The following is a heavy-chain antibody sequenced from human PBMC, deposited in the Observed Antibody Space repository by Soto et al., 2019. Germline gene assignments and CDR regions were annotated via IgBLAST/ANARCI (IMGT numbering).Heavy chain of an antibody. D-gene: IGHD6-13*01. CDR2: IYYSGNT. CDR3: ARFIAAPAPYDS. V-gene: IGHV4-31*03. Sequence: PSETLSLTCTVSGGSVSSGGYYWSWVRQHPGKGLEWIGYIYYSGNTYYNPSLQSRITLSVDTSKNQFSLNLSSVTAADTAVYYCARFIAAPAPYDSWGQGTLVTVSS. J-gene: IGHJ4*02. CDR1: GGSVSSGGYY.